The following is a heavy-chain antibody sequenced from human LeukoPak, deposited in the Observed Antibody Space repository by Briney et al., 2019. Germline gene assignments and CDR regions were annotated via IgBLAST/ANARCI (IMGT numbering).Heavy chain of an antibody. Sequence: GVLRLSCAASGFTFSSYAMSWVRQAPGRGLEWVSAISGSGGSTYYADSVKGRFTISRDNSKNTLYLQMNSLRAEDTAVYYCARGLVGAFDIWGQGTMVTVSS. J-gene: IGHJ3*02. CDR3: ARGLVGAFDI. CDR1: GFTFSSYA. V-gene: IGHV3-23*01. CDR2: ISGSGGST. D-gene: IGHD2-8*02.